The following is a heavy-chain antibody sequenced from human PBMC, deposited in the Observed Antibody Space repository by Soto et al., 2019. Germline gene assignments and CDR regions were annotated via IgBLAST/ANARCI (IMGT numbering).Heavy chain of an antibody. Sequence: LSLTCAVYGGSFSGHSWTLIRQSPGKGLEWIGDINHSGRVNYSPSLKSLVTISLDTSKNQFSLTLSAVTAADTAMYYCSTRAYDTNGYYRFDPWGQGTLVTVSS. D-gene: IGHD3-22*01. V-gene: IGHV4-34*01. CDR2: INHSGRV. J-gene: IGHJ5*01. CDR1: GGSFSGHS. CDR3: STRAYDTNGYYRFDP.